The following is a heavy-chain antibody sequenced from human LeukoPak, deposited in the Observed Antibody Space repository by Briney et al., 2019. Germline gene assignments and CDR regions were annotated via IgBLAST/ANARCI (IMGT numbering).Heavy chain of an antibody. CDR3: ARDVTSGYDY. J-gene: IGHJ4*02. D-gene: IGHD5-12*01. CDR2: IRYDGSNK. CDR1: GFTFNSYG. V-gene: IGHV3-30*02. Sequence: QPGGSLRLSCAASGFTFNSYGMHWVRQAPGKGLEWVAFIRYDGSNKYYADSVKGRFTISRDNSKNTLYLQMNSLRAEDTAVYYCARDVTSGYDYWGQGTLVTVSS.